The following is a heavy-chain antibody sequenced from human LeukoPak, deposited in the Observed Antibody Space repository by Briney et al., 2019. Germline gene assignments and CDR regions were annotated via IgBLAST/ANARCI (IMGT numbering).Heavy chain of an antibody. Sequence: GGSLRLSCAASGFTFSTYAMSWVRQAPGKGLEWVSAISGSSGSTYYADSVKGRFTISRDNSKNTLYLQMNSLRAEDTAVYYCAVRGWIQLWLPSYWGQGTLVTVSS. CDR1: GFTFSTYA. CDR2: ISGSSGST. V-gene: IGHV3-23*01. J-gene: IGHJ4*02. D-gene: IGHD5-18*01. CDR3: AVRGWIQLWLPSY.